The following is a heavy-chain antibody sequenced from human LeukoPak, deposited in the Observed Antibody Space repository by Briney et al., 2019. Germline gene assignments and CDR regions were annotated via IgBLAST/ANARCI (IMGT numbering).Heavy chain of an antibody. CDR2: IYPGDCDT. Sequence: GESLKISCKGSGYSFSNYWIGWVRQMPGKGLEYMGIIYPGDCDTRYSPSFQGQVTITADKSSSTAYLQWSSLKASDTAMYYCARPAGRDNYFIDWGQGTLVTVSS. CDR3: ARPAGRDNYFID. D-gene: IGHD5-24*01. V-gene: IGHV5-51*01. CDR1: GYSFSNYW. J-gene: IGHJ4*02.